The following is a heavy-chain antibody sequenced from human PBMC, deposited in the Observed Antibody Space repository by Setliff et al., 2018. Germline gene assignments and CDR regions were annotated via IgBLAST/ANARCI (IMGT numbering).Heavy chain of an antibody. CDR1: GVSISSYY. CDR3: ARDRTAYNYGMDV. J-gene: IGHJ6*02. D-gene: IGHD5-18*01. V-gene: IGHV4-59*01. Sequence: PSETLSLTCNVSGVSISSYYWSWIRQPPGKGLESIGYIQKSGGTNYNPALKSRVTISVDTSTNQFSLKLRSVTAADTAVYYCARDRTAYNYGMDVWGQGTTVTVSS. CDR2: IQKSGGT.